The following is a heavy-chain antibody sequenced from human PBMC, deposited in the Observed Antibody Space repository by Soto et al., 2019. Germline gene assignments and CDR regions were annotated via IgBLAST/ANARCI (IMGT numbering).Heavy chain of an antibody. J-gene: IGHJ6*02. V-gene: IGHV3-72*01. D-gene: IGHD3-10*01. CDR1: GFTFSDHY. Sequence: PGGSLRLSCAASGFTFSDHYMDWVRQAPGKGLEWVGRTRNKANSYTTEYAASVKGRFTISRDDSKNSLYLQMNSLKTEDTAVYYCARNLWFGELSSFGMDVWGQGTTVTVSS. CDR3: ARNLWFGELSSFGMDV. CDR2: TRNKANSYTT.